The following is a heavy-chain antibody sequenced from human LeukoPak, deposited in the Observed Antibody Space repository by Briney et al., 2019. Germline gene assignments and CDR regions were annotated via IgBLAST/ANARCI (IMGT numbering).Heavy chain of an antibody. D-gene: IGHD3-22*01. V-gene: IGHV1-69*13. CDR2: IIPIFDTG. CDR3: ARTKTYYYDSSSYSFDY. CDR1: GGTFSSYA. J-gene: IGHJ4*02. Sequence: ASVKVSCTASGGTFSSYAISWVRQAPGQGLEWMGGIIPIFDTGNYAQKFQGRVTITADESTSTAYMELSSLRSEDTAVYYCARTKTYYYDSSSYSFDYWGQGTLVTVSS.